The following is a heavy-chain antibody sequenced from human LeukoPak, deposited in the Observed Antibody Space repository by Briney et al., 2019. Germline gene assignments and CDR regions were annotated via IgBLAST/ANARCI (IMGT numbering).Heavy chain of an antibody. CDR2: INPNSGGT. Sequence: ASVKVSCKASGYTFTGYYMHWVRQAPGQGLEWMGWINPNSGGTNYAQKFQGRVPMTRDTSISTAYMELSRLRSDDTAVYYCARWGTGPSGYFDYWGQGTLVTVSS. CDR3: ARWGTGPSGYFDY. D-gene: IGHD3-16*01. J-gene: IGHJ4*02. V-gene: IGHV1-2*02. CDR1: GYTFTGYY.